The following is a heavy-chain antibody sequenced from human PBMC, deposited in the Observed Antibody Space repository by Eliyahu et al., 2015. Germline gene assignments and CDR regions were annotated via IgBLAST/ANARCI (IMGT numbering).Heavy chain of an antibody. D-gene: IGHD5-12*01. CDR1: GXTFTSSX. Sequence: QVQLVQSGAEVKKPGASVXVSXXASGXTFTSSXXYWVRQAPGQGLEWMGIINPSGGGTSYAQKFQDRVTMTRDTSTSTVYMELSSLRSEDTAVYYCARVGGIYTAYPQPLDYWGQGTLVSVSS. CDR2: INPSGGGT. CDR3: ARVGGIYTAYPQPLDY. V-gene: IGHV1-46*01. J-gene: IGHJ4*02.